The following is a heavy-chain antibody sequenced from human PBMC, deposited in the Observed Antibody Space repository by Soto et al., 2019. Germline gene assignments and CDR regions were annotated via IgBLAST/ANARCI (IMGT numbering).Heavy chain of an antibody. D-gene: IGHD3-3*01. CDR3: ARGNFWSGYYSPYMDV. CDR2: MNPNSGNT. V-gene: IGHV1-8*01. CDR1: GYTFTSYD. J-gene: IGHJ6*02. Sequence: VSCKASGYTFTSYDINWVRQATGQGLEWMGWMNPNSGNTGYAQKFQGRVTMTRNTSISTAYMELSSLRSEDTAVYYCARGNFWSGYYSPYMDVWGQGTTVTVSS.